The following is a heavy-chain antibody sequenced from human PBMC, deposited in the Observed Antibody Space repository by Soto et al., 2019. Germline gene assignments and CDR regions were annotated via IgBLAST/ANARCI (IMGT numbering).Heavy chain of an antibody. D-gene: IGHD3-3*01. CDR3: ATRITVFGLLIPPFDP. Sequence: SETLSLTCAVYGGSVNGYYWNWIRQPPGKGLEWIGEINHTGGTHYNPSLKSRVTMSVDTSKNQFSLRLSSVTAADTAIYYCATRITVFGLLIPPFDPWGQGTKVTVYS. J-gene: IGHJ5*02. CDR1: GGSVNGYY. CDR2: INHTGGT. V-gene: IGHV4-34*01.